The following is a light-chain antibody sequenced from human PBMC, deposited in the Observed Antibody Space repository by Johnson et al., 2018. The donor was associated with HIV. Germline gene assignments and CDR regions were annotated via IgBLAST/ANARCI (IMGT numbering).Light chain of an antibody. Sequence: QSVLTQPPSVSAAPGQKVTISCSGSSSNIGNNYVSWYQQLPGTAPKLLIYDNNKRPSGIPDRFSGSKSGTSASLGITGLHNGDEADYYCGIWETGLGAGGFFGTGTKVTVL. V-gene: IGLV1-51*01. J-gene: IGLJ1*01. CDR1: SSNIGNNY. CDR3: GIWETGLGAGGF. CDR2: DNN.